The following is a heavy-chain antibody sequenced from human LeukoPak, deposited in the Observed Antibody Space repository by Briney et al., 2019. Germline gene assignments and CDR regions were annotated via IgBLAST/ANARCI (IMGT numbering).Heavy chain of an antibody. D-gene: IGHD5-18*01. CDR3: ARAVDTTMALPDY. CDR2: LSSSGRST. J-gene: IGHJ4*02. Sequence: PGGSLRLSCAASGFTFSTYAMSWVRQAPGKGLEWVSTLSSSGRSTYYADSVKGRFTISRDNAKNSLYLQMNSLRDEDTAVYYCARAVDTTMALPDYWGQGTLVTVSS. V-gene: IGHV3-23*01. CDR1: GFTFSTYA.